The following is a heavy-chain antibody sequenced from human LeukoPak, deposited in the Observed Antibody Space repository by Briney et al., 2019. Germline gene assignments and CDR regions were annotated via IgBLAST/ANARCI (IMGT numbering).Heavy chain of an antibody. D-gene: IGHD3-3*01. CDR2: ISGSGGST. J-gene: IGHJ4*02. CDR3: AEGKHRVVAEGDSFDY. Sequence: PGGSLRLSCAASGFTFSSYAMSLIRQAPGKGLEWVSAISGSGGSTYYADSVKGRFTISRDNSKNTLYLQMNSLRAEDTAVYYCAEGKHRVVAEGDSFDYWGQGTLVTVSS. V-gene: IGHV3-23*01. CDR1: GFTFSSYA.